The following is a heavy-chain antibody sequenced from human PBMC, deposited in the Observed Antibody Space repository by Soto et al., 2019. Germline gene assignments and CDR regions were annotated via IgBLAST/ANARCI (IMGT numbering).Heavy chain of an antibody. V-gene: IGHV3-48*01. CDR2: ISSSSRTI. CDR1: GFNFSSYS. Sequence: PGRSLRLPCAACGFNFSSYSMNWVRQVPGKGLEWVSYISSSSRTIYYVDSVKGRFTISRDNAKNSLYLQMNSPRAEDTAVYYCARGKTALRWETDYWGQGTLVTVSS. CDR3: ARGKTALRWETDY. D-gene: IGHD5-12*01. J-gene: IGHJ4*02.